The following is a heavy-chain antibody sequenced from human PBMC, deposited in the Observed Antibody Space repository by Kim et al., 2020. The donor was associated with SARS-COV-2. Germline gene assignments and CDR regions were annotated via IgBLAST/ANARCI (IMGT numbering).Heavy chain of an antibody. V-gene: IGHV6-1*01. Sequence: SQALSLTCAIPGDSVSDNTATWNWIRQSSSRGLELLGRTYYRSKWSNDYAVSVKSRITINPDTSKNQFSLHLDSVTPEDTAVYFCARTRPNQGFDYWGQG. CDR2: TYYRSKWSN. CDR3: ARTRPNQGFDY. CDR1: GDSVSDNTAT. J-gene: IGHJ4*02. D-gene: IGHD1-1*01.